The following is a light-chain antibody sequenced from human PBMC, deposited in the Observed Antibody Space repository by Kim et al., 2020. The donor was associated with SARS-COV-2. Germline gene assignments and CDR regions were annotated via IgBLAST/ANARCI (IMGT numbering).Light chain of an antibody. Sequence: KTVTISCTGSSGSIATYYVQWYQQRPGGAPTTVIYEDNRRPSGVPDRFSGSIDRSSNSASLTISGLKTEDEAEYYCQSYDSSNFGVFGGGTQLTVL. CDR3: QSYDSSNFGV. J-gene: IGLJ7*01. CDR2: EDN. CDR1: SGSIATYY. V-gene: IGLV6-57*02.